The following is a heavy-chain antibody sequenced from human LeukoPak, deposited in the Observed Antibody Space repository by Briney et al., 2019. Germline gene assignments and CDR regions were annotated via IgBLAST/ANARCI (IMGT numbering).Heavy chain of an antibody. Sequence: GGSLRLSCAASGFTFSSYGIHWVRQAPGKGLEWVAVISYDGNNKWYADSVRGRFTISRDNSKNTLFLQMNSLRPEDTAVYYCARGSKVVIGEGFDPWGQGTLVTVSS. D-gene: IGHD2-21*01. J-gene: IGHJ5*02. V-gene: IGHV3-30*03. CDR3: ARGSKVVIGEGFDP. CDR2: ISYDGNNK. CDR1: GFTFSSYG.